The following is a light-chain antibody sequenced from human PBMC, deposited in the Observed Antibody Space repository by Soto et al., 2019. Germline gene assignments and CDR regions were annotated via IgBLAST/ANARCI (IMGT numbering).Light chain of an antibody. CDR1: SSDVGGYNY. CDR2: EVS. V-gene: IGLV2-14*01. J-gene: IGLJ2*01. CDR3: SSYTSSSTVV. Sequence: QSVLTQPASVSGSPGQSITISCTGTSSDVGGYNYVSWHQQHAGKAPKLMIYEVSNRPSGVSNRFSGSKSGNTASLTISGLQAEDEADYYCSSYTSSSTVVFGGGTKVTVL.